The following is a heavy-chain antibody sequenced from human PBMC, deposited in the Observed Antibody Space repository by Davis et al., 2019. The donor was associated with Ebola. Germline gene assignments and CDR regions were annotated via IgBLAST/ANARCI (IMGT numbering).Heavy chain of an antibody. V-gene: IGHV3-30*03. J-gene: IGHJ6*04. CDR3: ARDLIIVVVPAAEGEGYYYGMDV. Sequence: GESLKISCAASGFTFSSYGMHWVRQAPGKGLEWVAVISYDGSNKYYADSVKGRFTISRDNSKNTLYLQMNSLRAEDTAVYYCARDLIIVVVPAAEGEGYYYGMDVWGKGTTVTVSS. CDR2: ISYDGSNK. CDR1: GFTFSSYG. D-gene: IGHD2-2*01.